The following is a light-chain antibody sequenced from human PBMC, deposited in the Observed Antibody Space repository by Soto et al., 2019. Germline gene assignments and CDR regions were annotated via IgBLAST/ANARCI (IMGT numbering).Light chain of an antibody. Sequence: QSVLTQPPSVSAAPGQRVTISCCGSTSNIWNHHGSWYQQLPGTAPKLLIYDNDKRPSGIPDRFSGSKSGTSATLGITGPENGGEADYYCGTWDNSLNTGWVFGGGTKLTVL. CDR1: TSNIWNHH. V-gene: IGLV1-51*01. CDR2: DND. J-gene: IGLJ3*02. CDR3: GTWDNSLNTGWV.